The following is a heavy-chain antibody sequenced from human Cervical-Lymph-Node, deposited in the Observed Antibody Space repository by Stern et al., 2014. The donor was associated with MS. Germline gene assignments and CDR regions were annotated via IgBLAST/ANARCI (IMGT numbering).Heavy chain of an antibody. CDR3: ARDGPGAGWFDP. J-gene: IGHJ5*02. V-gene: IGHV4-61*02. D-gene: IGHD1-14*01. Sequence: VQLMESGPGLVNPSQTLSLTCTVSGGSITSGSFYWSWIRQPAGKELEWIGRIYSTGSTNYNPSLKSRVIISVDTSRNQFSLKLNSVTAADTAVYYCARDGPGAGWFDPRGQGTLVTVSS. CDR1: GGSITSGSFY. CDR2: IYSTGST.